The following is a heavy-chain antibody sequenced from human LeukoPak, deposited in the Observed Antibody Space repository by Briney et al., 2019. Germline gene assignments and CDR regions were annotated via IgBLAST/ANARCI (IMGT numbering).Heavy chain of an antibody. D-gene: IGHD4-23*01. CDR1: GYTFTSYF. V-gene: IGHV1-46*01. CDR2: INPSGGST. CDR3: AKATLRTTVVKGVLDY. J-gene: IGHJ4*02. Sequence: RASVKVSCKASGYTFTSYFMHWVQQAPGQGLEWMGIINPSGGSTSYAQKFQGRVTMTRDMSTSTVYMELSSLRAEDTAVYYCAKATLRTTVVKGVLDYWGQGTLVTVSS.